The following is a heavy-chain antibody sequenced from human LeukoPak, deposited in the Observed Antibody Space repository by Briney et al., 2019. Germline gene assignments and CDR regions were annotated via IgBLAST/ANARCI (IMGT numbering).Heavy chain of an antibody. Sequence: SQTLSLTCAISGDSVSSNSATWNWIRQSPSRGLELLGRTYYRSKWFHDYAVSVKSRITFNPDTSKNQFSLQLNSVTPEDTAVYYCARVVADNKYFDDWGHGTLVTVSS. J-gene: IGHJ4*01. CDR3: ARVVADNKYFDD. CDR2: TYYRSKWFH. D-gene: IGHD6-19*01. CDR1: GDSVSSNSAT. V-gene: IGHV6-1*01.